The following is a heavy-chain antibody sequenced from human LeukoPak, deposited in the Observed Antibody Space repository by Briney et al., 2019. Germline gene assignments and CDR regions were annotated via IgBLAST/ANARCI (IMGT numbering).Heavy chain of an antibody. Sequence: GASVKVSCKASGGTLSSYAISWVRQAPGQGLEWMGRIIPILGIANYAQKFQGRVTITADKSTSTAYMELSSLRSEDTAVYYCAAEGYDYGDSLLGYYGMDVWGQGTTVTVSS. CDR2: IIPILGIA. D-gene: IGHD4-17*01. J-gene: IGHJ6*02. CDR1: GGTLSSYA. V-gene: IGHV1-69*04. CDR3: AAEGYDYGDSLLGYYGMDV.